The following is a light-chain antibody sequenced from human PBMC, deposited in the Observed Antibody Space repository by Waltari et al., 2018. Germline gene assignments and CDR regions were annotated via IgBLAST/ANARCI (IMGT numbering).Light chain of an antibody. CDR2: EVS. V-gene: IGLV2-14*01. J-gene: IGLJ2*01. Sequence: QSALPQPASVSGSPGQSITISCPGTSRDVGGYNYVPWYQQHPGNAPKLMLYEVSNRPSGVSNRFSGSKSGNTASLTISGLQAEDEADYYCSSYTSSSTLVVFGGGTKLTVL. CDR1: SRDVGGYNY. CDR3: SSYTSSSTLVV.